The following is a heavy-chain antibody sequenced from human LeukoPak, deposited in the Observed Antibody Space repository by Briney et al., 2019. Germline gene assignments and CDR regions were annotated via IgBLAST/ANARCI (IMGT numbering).Heavy chain of an antibody. CDR2: INPNSGGT. CDR3: ARGYDYGGYDSLFWFDP. CDR1: GYTFTGYY. Sequence: ASVKVSCKASGYTFTGYYMHWVRQAPGQGLEWMGWINPNSGGTNYAQKFQGRVTMTRDTSISTAYMELSRLRSDDTAVYYCARGYDYGGYDSLFWFDPWGQGTLVTVSS. V-gene: IGHV1-2*02. D-gene: IGHD4-17*01. J-gene: IGHJ5*02.